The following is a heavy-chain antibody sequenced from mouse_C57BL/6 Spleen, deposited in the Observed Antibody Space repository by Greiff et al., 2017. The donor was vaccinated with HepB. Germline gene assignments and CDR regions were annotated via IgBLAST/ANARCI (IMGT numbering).Heavy chain of an antibody. J-gene: IGHJ4*01. CDR1: GYTFTSYW. CDR3: ARSYLYYGSSYNYAMDY. D-gene: IGHD1-1*01. V-gene: IGHV1-64*01. CDR2: IHPNSGST. Sequence: VQLQQPGAELVKPGASVKLSCKASGYTFTSYWMHWVKQRPGQGLEWIGMIHPNSGSTNYNEKFKSKATLTVDKSSSTAYMQLSSLTSVDSAVYYCARSYLYYGSSYNYAMDYWGQGTSVTVSS.